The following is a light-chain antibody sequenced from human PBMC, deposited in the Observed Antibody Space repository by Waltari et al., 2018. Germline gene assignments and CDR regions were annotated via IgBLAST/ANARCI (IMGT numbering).Light chain of an antibody. Sequence: DLQMTQSTSTLSASVGDRVTITYRASQSISNRLTWYQQKPGKAPKLLIYKASHLESVGPSRFSGSGSGTEFTLTISSLQPDDFATYYGQQHHTYWTFGQGTKVEIK. CDR2: KAS. CDR3: QQHHTYWT. V-gene: IGKV1-5*03. J-gene: IGKJ1*01. CDR1: QSISNR.